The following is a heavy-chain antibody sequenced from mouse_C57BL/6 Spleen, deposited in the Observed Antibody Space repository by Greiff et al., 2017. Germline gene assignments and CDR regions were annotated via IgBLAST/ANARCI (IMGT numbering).Heavy chain of an antibody. D-gene: IGHD2-1*01. Sequence: QVQLQQSGAELARPGASVKMSCKASGYTFTSYTMHWVKQRPGQGLEWIGYINPSSGYTKYNEKFKDKATLTADKSSSTAYMQLSSLTSEDSAVYYCAREGNYHFDYWGQGTTLTVSS. CDR3: AREGNYHFDY. J-gene: IGHJ2*01. CDR2: INPSSGYT. CDR1: GYTFTSYT. V-gene: IGHV1-4*01.